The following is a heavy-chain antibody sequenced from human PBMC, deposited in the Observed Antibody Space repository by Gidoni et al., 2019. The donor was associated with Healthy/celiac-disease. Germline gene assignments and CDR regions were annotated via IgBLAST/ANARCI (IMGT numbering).Heavy chain of an antibody. CDR1: GGSISSGGYS. Sequence: QLQLQESGSGLVKPSQTMSLTCAVSGGSISSGGYSWSWIRQPPGKGLEWIGYIYHSGSTYYNPSLKSRVTISVDRSKNQFSLKLSSVTAADTAVYYCARGGYCSGGSCFDYWGQGTLVTVSS. J-gene: IGHJ4*02. CDR3: ARGGYCSGGSCFDY. D-gene: IGHD2-15*01. CDR2: IYHSGST. V-gene: IGHV4-30-2*01.